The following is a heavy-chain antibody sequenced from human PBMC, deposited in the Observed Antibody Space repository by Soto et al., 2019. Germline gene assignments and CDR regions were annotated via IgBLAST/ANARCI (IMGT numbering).Heavy chain of an antibody. Sequence: HVQLVQSGTEVKKPGASVKVSCKVSGYTFTSYGMSWMRQSPGQGLEWMGWISTYNGNTNYAQNLQGRVSMTTDTPTSQAYLELRSLRADDTAVYYCASRSGNYPYYFDYWGQGTLVTVSS. CDR1: GYTFTSYG. CDR2: ISTYNGNT. CDR3: ASRSGNYPYYFDY. V-gene: IGHV1-18*01. D-gene: IGHD1-26*01. J-gene: IGHJ4*02.